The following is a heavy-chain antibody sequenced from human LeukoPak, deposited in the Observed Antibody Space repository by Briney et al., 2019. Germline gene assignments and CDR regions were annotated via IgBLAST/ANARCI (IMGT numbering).Heavy chain of an antibody. CDR2: MNPNRGNT. J-gene: IGHJ6*03. CDR3: ARGFSSWYYYYYYMDV. CDR1: GYTFTSYD. D-gene: IGHD6-13*01. Sequence: ASVKVSCKASGYTFTSYDINWVRHAPGQGLEGMGWMNPNRGNTVYAQKFQGRVTITRNTSISTAYMELSSLRAEDTAVYYCARGFSSWYYYYYYMDVWGKGTTVTVSS. V-gene: IGHV1-8*01.